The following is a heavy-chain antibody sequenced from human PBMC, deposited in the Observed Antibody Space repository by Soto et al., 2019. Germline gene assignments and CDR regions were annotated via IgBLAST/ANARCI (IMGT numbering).Heavy chain of an antibody. CDR2: IYYSGST. Sequence: PSETLSLTCTVSGGSISSYYWSWIRQPPGKGLEWIGYIYYSGSTNYNPSLKSRVTISVDTSKNQFSLKLSSVTAADTAVYYCARVGEQWLDMDVWGKGTTVTVSS. J-gene: IGHJ6*03. V-gene: IGHV4-59*08. CDR1: GGSISSYY. CDR3: ARVGEQWLDMDV. D-gene: IGHD6-19*01.